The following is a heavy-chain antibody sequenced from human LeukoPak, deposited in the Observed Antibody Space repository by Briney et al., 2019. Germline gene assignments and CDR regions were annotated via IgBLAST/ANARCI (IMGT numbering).Heavy chain of an antibody. CDR3: ARSKDAAAPWYFDY. V-gene: IGHV4-59*08. Sequence: PSETLSLTCTVSGGSISSYYWSWIRQPPGKGLEWIGYIYYSGSTNYNPSLKSRVTISVDTSKNQFSLKLSSVTAADTAVYYCARSKDAAAPWYFDYWGQGTLVTVSS. D-gene: IGHD2-2*01. CDR1: GGSISSYY. CDR2: IYYSGST. J-gene: IGHJ4*02.